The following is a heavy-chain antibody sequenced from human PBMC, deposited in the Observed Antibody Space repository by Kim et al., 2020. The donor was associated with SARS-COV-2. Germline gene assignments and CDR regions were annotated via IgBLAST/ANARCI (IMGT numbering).Heavy chain of an antibody. V-gene: IGHV4-34*01. J-gene: IGHJ5*02. D-gene: IGHD6-13*01. CDR1: GGSFSGYY. CDR3: ARPAAGSRLVWFDP. CDR2: INHSGST. Sequence: SETLSLTCAVYGGSFSGYYWSWIRQPPGKGLEWIGEINHSGSTNYNPSLKSRVTISVDTSKNQFSLKLSSVTAADTAVYYCARPAAGSRLVWFDPWGQGTLVTVSS.